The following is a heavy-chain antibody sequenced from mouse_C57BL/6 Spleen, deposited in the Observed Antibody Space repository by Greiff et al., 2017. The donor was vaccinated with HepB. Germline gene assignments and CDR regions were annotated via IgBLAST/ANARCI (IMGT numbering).Heavy chain of an antibody. CDR3: ANIYYDYDGYAMDY. V-gene: IGHV2-2*01. Sequence: VQLKESGPGLVQPSQSLSITCTVSGFSLTSYGVHWVRQSPGKGLEWLGVIWSGGSTDYNAAFISRLSISKDNSKSQVFFKMNSLQADDTAIYYCANIYYDYDGYAMDYWGQGTSVTVSS. CDR1: GFSLTSYG. D-gene: IGHD2-4*01. CDR2: IWSGGST. J-gene: IGHJ4*01.